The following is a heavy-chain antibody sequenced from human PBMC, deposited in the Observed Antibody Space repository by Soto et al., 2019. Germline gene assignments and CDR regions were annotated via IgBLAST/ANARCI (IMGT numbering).Heavy chain of an antibody. CDR2: TIPILGIA. V-gene: IGHV1-69*02. Sequence: QVQLVQSGAEVKKPGSSLKVSCKASGGTFSSYTISWVRQAPGQGLELMGRTIPILGIANYAQKFQGRVTITADKSTSTDYMELSSLRSEDTAVYYCARGGSGVWGQGPTVTVSS. CDR3: ARGGSGV. J-gene: IGHJ6*02. D-gene: IGHD3-16*01. CDR1: GGTFSSYT.